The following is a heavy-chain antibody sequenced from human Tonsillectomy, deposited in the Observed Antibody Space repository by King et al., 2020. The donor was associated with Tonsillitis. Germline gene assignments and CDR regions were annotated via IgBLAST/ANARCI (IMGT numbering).Heavy chain of an antibody. J-gene: IGHJ5*02. V-gene: IGHV4-30-2*01. CDR3: ARAYYDFWTGHGMRCFDP. CDR2: IYHNGAT. CDR1: GGSIRSGGYS. D-gene: IGHD3-3*01. Sequence: QLQESGSGLVRPSQTLSLTCTVSGGSIRSGGYSWSWIRQPPGEGLEWIGNIYHNGATYYTPSLKNRVTISLDTSKNQFSLKLNSVTAADTAIYYCARAYYDFWTGHGMRCFDPWGQGTLVTDSS.